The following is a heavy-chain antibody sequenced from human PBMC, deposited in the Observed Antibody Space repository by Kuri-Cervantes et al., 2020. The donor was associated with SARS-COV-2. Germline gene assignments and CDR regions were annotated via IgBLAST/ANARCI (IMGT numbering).Heavy chain of an antibody. V-gene: IGHV4-61*01. Sequence: SETLSLTCTVSGGSVSSGSYYWSWIRQPPGKGLEWIGYIYYSGSTNYNPSLKSRVTISVDTSKNQFSLKLSSVTAADTAVYYCARGVVVTATAFDYWGQGTRVTVSS. CDR2: IYYSGST. J-gene: IGHJ4*02. D-gene: IGHD2-21*02. CDR1: GGSVSSGSYY. CDR3: ARGVVVTATAFDY.